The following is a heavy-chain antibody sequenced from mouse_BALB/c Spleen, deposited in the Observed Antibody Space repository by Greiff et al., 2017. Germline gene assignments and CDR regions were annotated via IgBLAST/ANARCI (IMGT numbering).Heavy chain of an antibody. CDR2: IWGDGST. Sequence: VKLMESGPGLVAPSQSLSITCTVSGFSLTGYGVNWVRQPPGKGLEWLGMIWGDGSTDYNSALKSRLSISKDNSKSQVFLKMNSLQTDDTARYYCARDRYYGYYYYAMDYWGQGTSVTVSS. CDR1: GFSLTGYG. CDR3: ARDRYYGYYYYAMDY. D-gene: IGHD1-2*01. J-gene: IGHJ4*01. V-gene: IGHV2-6-7*01.